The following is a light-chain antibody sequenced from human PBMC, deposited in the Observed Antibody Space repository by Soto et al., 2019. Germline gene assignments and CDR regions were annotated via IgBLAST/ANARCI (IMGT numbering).Light chain of an antibody. CDR3: QQRSNWTQT. V-gene: IGKV3-11*01. J-gene: IGKJ1*01. Sequence: EIVLTQSPATLSLSPGERATISCRASQNVANYLEWYQQKPGQAARLLIYESSNRETGIAARFSGSGSGTDFTLTISSLEPEDFAVYYCQQRSNWTQTFGQGTKVDIK. CDR1: QNVANY. CDR2: ESS.